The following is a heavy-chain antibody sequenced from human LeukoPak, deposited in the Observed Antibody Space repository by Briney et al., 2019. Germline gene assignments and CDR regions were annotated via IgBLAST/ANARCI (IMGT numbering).Heavy chain of an antibody. Sequence: SETLSLTCTVSGGSISSGDYYWSWIRQPPGKGLEWIGYIYYSGSTYYNPSLKSRVTISVDTSKNQFSLKLSSVTAADTAVYYCARPAVYYDSSGYPDDAFDIWGQGTMVTVSS. CDR1: GGSISSGDYY. CDR2: IYYSGST. CDR3: ARPAVYYDSSGYPDDAFDI. D-gene: IGHD3-22*01. J-gene: IGHJ3*02. V-gene: IGHV4-30-4*01.